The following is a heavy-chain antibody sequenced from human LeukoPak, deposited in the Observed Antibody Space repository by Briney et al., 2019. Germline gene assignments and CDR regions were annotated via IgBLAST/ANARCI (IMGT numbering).Heavy chain of an antibody. V-gene: IGHV3-7*01. D-gene: IGHD3-22*01. CDR2: INQDGSEK. CDR3: ARDPYGSGGYGAFDI. CDR1: GFTFSSYG. J-gene: IGHJ3*02. Sequence: GTLRLSCAASGFTFSSYGMSWVRQAPGKGLEWVANINQDGSEKYYVDSVKGRLTISRDNAKNSLYLQMNSLRDEDTAVYYCARDPYGSGGYGAFDIWGQGTMVTVSS.